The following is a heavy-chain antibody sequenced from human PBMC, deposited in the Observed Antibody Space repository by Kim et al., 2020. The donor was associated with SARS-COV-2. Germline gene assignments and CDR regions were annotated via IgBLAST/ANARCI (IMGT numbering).Heavy chain of an antibody. J-gene: IGHJ6*02. V-gene: IGHV3-48*01. CDR2: STI. Sequence: STIYYADSEKGRFTISRDNAKNSLYLQMDSLRAEDTAVYYCAAFGEDGMDVWGQGTTVTVSS. CDR3: AAFGEDGMDV. D-gene: IGHD3-10*01.